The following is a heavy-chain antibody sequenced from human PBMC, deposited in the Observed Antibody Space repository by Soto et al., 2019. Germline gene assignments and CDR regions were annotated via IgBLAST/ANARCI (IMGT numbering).Heavy chain of an antibody. CDR1: GFTFSSYA. D-gene: IGHD2-2*01. CDR2: ITISDGST. V-gene: IGHV3-23*01. J-gene: IGHJ4*02. CDR3: ARDREYHLLLYYFDH. Sequence: PGGSLRLSCAASGFTFSSYAMSWVRQAPGKGLEWVSAITISDGSTYYADSVKGRFTISRDNSKNTLYLQMNSLRAEDTAVYYCARDREYHLLLYYFDHWGQGTLVTVSS.